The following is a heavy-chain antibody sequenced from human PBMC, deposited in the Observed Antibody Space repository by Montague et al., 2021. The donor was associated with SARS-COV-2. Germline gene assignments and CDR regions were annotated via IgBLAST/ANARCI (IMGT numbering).Heavy chain of an antibody. V-gene: IGHV4-61*01. J-gene: IGHJ6*02. CDR1: GGSVSSGSYY. CDR2: IDYSGST. D-gene: IGHD3-3*01. Sequence: SETLSLTCIVSGGSVSSGSYYWSWIRQPPGKGLEWIGYIDYSGSTNYXXXLKSRVTISVDTSKNQFPLKLSSVTAADTAVYYCARDPWRITIFGVVTRYGMDVWGQGTKVTVSS. CDR3: ARDPWRITIFGVVTRYGMDV.